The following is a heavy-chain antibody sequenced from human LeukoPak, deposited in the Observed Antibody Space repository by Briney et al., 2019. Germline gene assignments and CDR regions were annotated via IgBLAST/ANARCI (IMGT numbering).Heavy chain of an antibody. J-gene: IGHJ4*02. D-gene: IGHD1-1*01. V-gene: IGHV4-39*07. CDR3: ASEVRYFDY. CDR1: GGSISSSSYY. CDR2: IYYSGST. Sequence: SETLSLTCTVSGGSISSSSYYWGWIRQPPGKGLEWIGSIYYSGSTYYNPSLKSRVTISVDTSKDQFSLKLSSVTAADTAVYYCASEVRYFDYWGQGTLVTVSS.